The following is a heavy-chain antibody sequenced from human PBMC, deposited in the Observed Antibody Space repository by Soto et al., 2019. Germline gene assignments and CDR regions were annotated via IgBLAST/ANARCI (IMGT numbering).Heavy chain of an antibody. J-gene: IGHJ4*02. CDR1: GYTFTGYY. Sequence: ASVKVSCKASGYTFTGYYIHWVRQVPGQGLEWMGWINPNSGGTNYAQNFQGWVTMTRGTSINTAYMELTRLRSDDTAVYYCARGRYYYDSSGPDYWGQGTLVTVSS. D-gene: IGHD3-22*01. V-gene: IGHV1-2*04. CDR2: INPNSGGT. CDR3: ARGRYYYDSSGPDY.